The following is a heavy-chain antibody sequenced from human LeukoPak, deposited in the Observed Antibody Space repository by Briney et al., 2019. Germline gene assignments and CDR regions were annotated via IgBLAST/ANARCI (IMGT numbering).Heavy chain of an antibody. J-gene: IGHJ4*02. CDR3: ARDVVAAAGTWDY. CDR2: IYSSGST. Sequence: SETLSLTCTVSGDSISSFYWSWIRPPAGNGLEWIGRIYSSGSTNYNPSLESRVTMSVDTSKNQLSLKLSSVTAADTAVYYCARDVVAAAGTWDYWGQGTLVTVSS. CDR1: GDSISSFY. D-gene: IGHD6-13*01. V-gene: IGHV4-4*07.